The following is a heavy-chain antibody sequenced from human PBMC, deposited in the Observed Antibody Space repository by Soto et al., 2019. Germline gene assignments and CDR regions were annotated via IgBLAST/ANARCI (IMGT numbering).Heavy chain of an antibody. CDR2: ISGSGRYT. J-gene: IGHJ6*02. V-gene: IGHV3-23*01. D-gene: IGHD6-13*01. CDR3: AKDPPSERMQPDYGMDV. CDR1: GFTFDSCV. Sequence: LRLSCAASGFTFDSCVMSWVRQAPGKGLEWLSLISGSGRYTDYAGSVKGRFTISRDNSKNTLYLQMNSLRVEDTAVYYCAKDPPSERMQPDYGMDVWGQAATVTVSS.